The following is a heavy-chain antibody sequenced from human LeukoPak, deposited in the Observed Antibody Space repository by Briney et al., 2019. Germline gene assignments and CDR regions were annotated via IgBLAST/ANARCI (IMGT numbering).Heavy chain of an antibody. Sequence: GGSLRLSCAASGFTFRTYAMSWVRQAPGKGLEWVSSIRSTGESTYYADSVKGRFTISRDNSRNTLYLQMNSLRAEDTAVYYCAKEVRESAWFYFDHWGQGTLATVST. CDR3: AKEVRESAWFYFDH. J-gene: IGHJ4*02. D-gene: IGHD3-10*01. V-gene: IGHV3-23*01. CDR1: GFTFRTYA. CDR2: IRSTGEST.